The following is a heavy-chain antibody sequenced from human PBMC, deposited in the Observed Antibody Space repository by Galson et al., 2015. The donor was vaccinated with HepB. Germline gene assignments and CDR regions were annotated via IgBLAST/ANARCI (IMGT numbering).Heavy chain of an antibody. J-gene: IGHJ4*02. CDR3: VSLHDGSGDFNYFHR. CDR2: FIPHLDRA. D-gene: IGHD3-22*01. CDR1: GSSFNSFT. Sequence: SVKVSCKASGSSFNSFTFSWVRQAPGQGLEWMGEFIPHLDRAKYTQQFQGRVTITADRSTGTAYMELSSLTFEDAAVYYCVSLHDGSGDFNYFHRWGQGTLVSVSS. V-gene: IGHV1-69*10.